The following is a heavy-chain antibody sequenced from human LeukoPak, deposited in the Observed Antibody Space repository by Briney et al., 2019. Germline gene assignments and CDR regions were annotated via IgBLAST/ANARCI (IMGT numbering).Heavy chain of an antibody. J-gene: IGHJ4*02. CDR2: ISSNGGST. CDR1: GFIFSSFD. Sequence: GGSLRLSCAASGFIFSSFDINWVRQAPGKGLEWVSTISSNGGSTYYADSVKGRFTISRDNSKSTLYLQMNSLRDEDTAVYYCAKELRIYDSSGYFGYWGQGTLVTVSS. D-gene: IGHD3-22*01. V-gene: IGHV3-23*01. CDR3: AKELRIYDSSGYFGY.